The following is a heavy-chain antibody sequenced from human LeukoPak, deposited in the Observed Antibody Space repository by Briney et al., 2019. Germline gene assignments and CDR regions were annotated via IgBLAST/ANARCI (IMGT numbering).Heavy chain of an antibody. CDR3: ARPQSSSGYDWPFDD. Sequence: PGGSLRLSCAASGFTFSSYAMRWVRQAPGKGLEWVSAISPSSGTFYADSVKGRFTISRDNSKNTLYLQMNSLRAEDTAVYYCARPQSSSGYDWPFDDWGQGTLVTVSS. CDR2: ISPSSGT. D-gene: IGHD3-22*01. J-gene: IGHJ4*02. CDR1: GFTFSSYA. V-gene: IGHV3-23*01.